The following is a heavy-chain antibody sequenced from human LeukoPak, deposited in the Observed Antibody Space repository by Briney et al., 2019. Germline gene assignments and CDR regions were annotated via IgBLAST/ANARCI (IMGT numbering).Heavy chain of an antibody. CDR2: ISWDGGST. CDR3: AKDTRGIAVAGRLHYFDY. V-gene: IGHV3-43*01. J-gene: IGHJ4*02. Sequence: GGSLRLSCAASGFTFDDYTMHWVRQAPGKGLEWVSLISWDGGSTYYADSVKGRFTISRDNSKNSLYLQMNSLRTEDTALYYCAKDTRGIAVAGRLHYFDYWGQGTLVTVSS. CDR1: GFTFDDYT. D-gene: IGHD6-19*01.